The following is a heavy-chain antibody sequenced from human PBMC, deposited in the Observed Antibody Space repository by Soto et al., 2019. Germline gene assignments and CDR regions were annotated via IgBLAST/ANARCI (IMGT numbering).Heavy chain of an antibody. CDR2: ISSSSSTI. J-gene: IGHJ6*02. Sequence: EVQLVESGGVLVQPGGSLRLSCAASGFTFSSYSMNWVRQAPGKGLEWVSYISSSSSTIYYADSVKGRFTISRDNAKNSLYLQMNSLRDEDTAVYYCARDLGSSWFGYGMDVWGQGTTVTVSS. V-gene: IGHV3-48*02. CDR3: ARDLGSSWFGYGMDV. D-gene: IGHD6-13*01. CDR1: GFTFSSYS.